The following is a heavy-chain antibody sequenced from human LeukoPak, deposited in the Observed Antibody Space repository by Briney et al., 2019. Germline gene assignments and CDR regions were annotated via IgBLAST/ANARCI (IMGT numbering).Heavy chain of an antibody. D-gene: IGHD2-15*01. CDR3: ARDRRCSGGSCYKGYFDY. Sequence: ASVKVSCKASGYTFTTYGISWVRQAPGQGLEWMGWINPYNGDTNYAQKLQGRVTMTTDTSTSTAYMELRSLRSDDTAVYYCARDRRCSGGSCYKGYFDYWGQGTLVTVSS. V-gene: IGHV1-18*01. CDR1: GYTFTTYG. J-gene: IGHJ4*02. CDR2: INPYNGDT.